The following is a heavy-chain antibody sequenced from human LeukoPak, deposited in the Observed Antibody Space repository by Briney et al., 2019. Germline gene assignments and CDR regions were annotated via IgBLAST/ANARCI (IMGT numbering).Heavy chain of an antibody. V-gene: IGHV4-39*01. J-gene: IGHJ4*02. CDR3: ARLGFIAAAEDY. CDR2: IYYSGST. D-gene: IGHD6-13*01. CDR1: GGSTGSSSYY. Sequence: SETLSLTCTVSGGSTGSSSYYWGWIRQPPGKGLEWIGSIYYSGSTYYNPSLKSRVTISVDTSKNQFSLKLSSVTAADTAVYYCARLGFIAAAEDYWGQGTLVTVSS.